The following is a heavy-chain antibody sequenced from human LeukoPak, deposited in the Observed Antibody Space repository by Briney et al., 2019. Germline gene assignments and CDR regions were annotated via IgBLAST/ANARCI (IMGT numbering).Heavy chain of an antibody. J-gene: IGHJ4*02. V-gene: IGHV1-2*02. CDR2: INPNSGGT. CDR1: GYTFTGYY. Sequence: ASVKVSCKASGYTFTGYYMHWVRQAPGQGLEWMGWINPNSGGTNYAQKFQGRVTMTRDTSTSTVYMELSSLRSEDTAVYYCARGLYGQTFDYWGQGTLVTVSS. D-gene: IGHD2-8*01. CDR3: ARGLYGQTFDY.